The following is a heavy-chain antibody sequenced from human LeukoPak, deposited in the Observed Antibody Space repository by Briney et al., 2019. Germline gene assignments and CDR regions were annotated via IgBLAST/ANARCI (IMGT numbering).Heavy chain of an antibody. CDR2: IYPGDSDT. CDR1: GYSFTSYW. Sequence: GESLKISCKVSGYSFTSYWIGWVRQMPGKGLEWMGIIYPGDSDTRYSLSFQGQVTISADKSISTAYLQWSSLKASDTAMYYCARRSSGWYYHFDYWGQGTLVTVSS. J-gene: IGHJ4*02. D-gene: IGHD6-19*01. CDR3: ARRSSGWYYHFDY. V-gene: IGHV5-51*03.